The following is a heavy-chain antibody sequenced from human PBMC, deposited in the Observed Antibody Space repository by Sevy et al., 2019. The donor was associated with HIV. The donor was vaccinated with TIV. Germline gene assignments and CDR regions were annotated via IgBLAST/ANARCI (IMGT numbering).Heavy chain of an antibody. CDR2: ISYDGQIQ. J-gene: IGHJ6*02. D-gene: IGHD3-3*01. CDR1: GFKFSSSP. V-gene: IGHV3-30*14. CDR3: AKLILLVPMQNYYGMDV. Sequence: GGCLRLSCVTSGFKFSSSPMHWVRQSPGKGLEWVAFISYDGQIQHYAESVKGRFTISRDNSEDRTYLQMNNLRHEYTAVYYCAKLILLVPMQNYYGMDVWGQGTTVTVSS.